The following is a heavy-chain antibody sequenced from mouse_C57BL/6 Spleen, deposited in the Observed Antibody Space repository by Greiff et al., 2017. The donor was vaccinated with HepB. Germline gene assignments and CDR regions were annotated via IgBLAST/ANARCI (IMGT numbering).Heavy chain of an antibody. CDR2: INPSNGGT. J-gene: IGHJ2*01. CDR1: GYTFTSYW. CDR3: ARGGIYYGNYFDY. Sequence: QVQLQQPGTELVKPGASVKLSCKASGYTFTSYWMHWVKQRPGQGLEWIGNINPSNGGTNYNEKFKSKATRTVDKSSSTAYMQLSSLTSEDSAVYYCARGGIYYGNYFDYWGQGTTLTVSS. V-gene: IGHV1-53*01. D-gene: IGHD2-1*01.